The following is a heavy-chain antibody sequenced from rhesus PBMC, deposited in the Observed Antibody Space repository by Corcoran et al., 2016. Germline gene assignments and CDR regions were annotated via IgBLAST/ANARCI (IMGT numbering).Heavy chain of an antibody. J-gene: IGHJ4*01. CDR1: GYSISSGYG. D-gene: IGHD3-16*01. CDR3: ARDDSGSYYSSKTFDY. V-gene: IGHV4-127*01. Sequence: QVQLQESGPGLVKPSETLSLTCAVSGYSISSGYGWSWIRQPPGKGLEWIGYIGGSRGSTNNNPSLKSRVTMSKDTSKNQFARKLSSVTAADTAGYYCARDDSGSYYSSKTFDYWGQGVLVTVSS. CDR2: IGGSRGST.